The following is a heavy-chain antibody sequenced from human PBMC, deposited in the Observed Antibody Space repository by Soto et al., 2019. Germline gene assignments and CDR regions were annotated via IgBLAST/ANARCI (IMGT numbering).Heavy chain of an antibody. Sequence: QVQLVESGGDLVKPGGSLRLSCAASGFTFSDYYMSWIRQAPGKGLEWVSYISGRSDSTKYADSVKGRFTISRDNAKNSLYLQLNSLRDDDTAVYFCARDLYGSGRYGYFDYWGQGTLVTVSS. CDR3: ARDLYGSGRYGYFDY. CDR2: ISGRSDST. CDR1: GFTFSDYY. J-gene: IGHJ4*02. V-gene: IGHV3-11*06. D-gene: IGHD3-10*01.